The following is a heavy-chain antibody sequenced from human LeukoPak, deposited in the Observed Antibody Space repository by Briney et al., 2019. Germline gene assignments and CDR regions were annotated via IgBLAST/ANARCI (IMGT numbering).Heavy chain of an antibody. J-gene: IGHJ4*02. CDR2: ITGGGDNT. V-gene: IGHV3-23*01. CDR3: AKDRTIIVVVINTFES. D-gene: IGHD3-22*01. CDR1: GFSFTSHA. Sequence: PGGSLRLSCAASGFSFTSHAMSWVRQAPGKGLEWVSAITGGGDNTYYADSAKGRFTISRDNSKNTLYLQMNSLRAEDTAVYYCAKDRTIIVVVINTFESWGQGTLVTVSS.